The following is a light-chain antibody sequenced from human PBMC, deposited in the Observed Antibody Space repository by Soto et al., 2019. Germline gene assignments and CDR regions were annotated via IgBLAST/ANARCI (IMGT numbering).Light chain of an antibody. CDR3: RQDDTYPLT. CDR1: QGIRND. CDR2: AES. Sequence: AIQMTQSPSSLSASVGDRVTITCRASQGIRNDLGWYQQKPGKAPKLPIYAESTLHSGVPSRFSGSGYGTEFSLTSSSLQPEDCATYYCRQDDTYPLTFGGGTKVELK. J-gene: IGKJ4*01. V-gene: IGKV1-6*01.